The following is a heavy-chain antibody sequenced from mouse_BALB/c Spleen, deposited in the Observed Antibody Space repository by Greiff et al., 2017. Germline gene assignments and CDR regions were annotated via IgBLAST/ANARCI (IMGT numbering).Heavy chain of an antibody. CDR3: ARMGYGSSYWYFDV. V-gene: IGHV5-6-5*01. D-gene: IGHD1-1*01. CDR1: GFTFSSYA. Sequence: EVQVVESGGGLVKPGGSLKLSCAASGFTFSSYAMSWVRQTPEKRLEWVASISSGGSTYYPDSVKGRFTISRDNARNILYLQMSSLRSEDTAMYYCARMGYGSSYWYFDVWGAGTTVTVSS. J-gene: IGHJ1*01. CDR2: ISSGGST.